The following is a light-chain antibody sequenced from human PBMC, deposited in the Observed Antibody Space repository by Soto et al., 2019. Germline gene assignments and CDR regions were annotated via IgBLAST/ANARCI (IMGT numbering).Light chain of an antibody. CDR2: DVS. CDR1: SRDIGDYNY. V-gene: IGLV2-14*01. J-gene: IGLJ1*01. CDR3: CSYTRSGTLI. Sequence: QPPSLSGSPGQSITLSCGGTSRDIGDYNYVSWYQQHPGKVPKVIIYDVSNRPSGVSYRFSATKSGNTASLTISGLQAEDEAGYYCCSYTRSGTLIFGTGTKVTVL.